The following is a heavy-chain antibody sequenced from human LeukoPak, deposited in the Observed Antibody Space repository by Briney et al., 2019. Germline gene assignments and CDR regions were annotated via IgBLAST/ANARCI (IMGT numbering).Heavy chain of an antibody. CDR2: IYTTGNT. CDR1: GGAIISYY. J-gene: IGHJ6*03. Sequence: SETLSLTCSVSGGAIISYYWSWIRQPAGKGPEWIGRIYTTGNTDYNPSLKTRVTMSTDLSKKQFSLRLRSVTAADTAVYYCARLNFYNSTGFSPGYYGDVGGKGTAVPV. D-gene: IGHD6-13*01. CDR3: ARLNFYNSTGFSPGYYGDV. V-gene: IGHV4-4*07.